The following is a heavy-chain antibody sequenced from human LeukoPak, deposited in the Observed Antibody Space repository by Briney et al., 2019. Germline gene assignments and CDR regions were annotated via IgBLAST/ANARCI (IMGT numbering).Heavy chain of an antibody. CDR2: INHSGST. CDR3: ARAVAVAGTKNWFDP. V-gene: IGHV4-34*01. CDR1: GGSFSGYY. J-gene: IGHJ5*02. Sequence: SETLSLTCAVYGGSFSGYYWSWIRQPPGKGLEWIGEINHSGSTNYNPSLKSRVTISVDTSKNQFSLKLSSVTAADTAVYYCARAVAVAGTKNWFDPWGQGTLVTVSS. D-gene: IGHD6-19*01.